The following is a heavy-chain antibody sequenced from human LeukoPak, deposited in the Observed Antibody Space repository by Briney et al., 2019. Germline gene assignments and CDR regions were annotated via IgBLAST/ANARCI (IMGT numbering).Heavy chain of an antibody. CDR3: AGRAAAGTGCDY. Sequence: SETLSLTCTVSGGSISSGGYYWSWIRQHPGKGLEWIGCIYYSGSTYYNPSLKSRVTISVDTSKNQFSLKLSSVTAADTAVYYCAGRAAAGTGCDYWSQGTLVAVSS. J-gene: IGHJ4*02. D-gene: IGHD6-13*01. CDR2: IYYSGST. CDR1: GGSISSGGYY. V-gene: IGHV4-31*03.